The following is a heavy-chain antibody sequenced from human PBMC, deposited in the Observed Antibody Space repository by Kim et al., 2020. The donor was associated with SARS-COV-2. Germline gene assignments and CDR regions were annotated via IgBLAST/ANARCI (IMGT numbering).Heavy chain of an antibody. CDR3: ARDYGPGSFPPFDN. CDR1: SGSLSGFY. V-gene: IGHV4-34*01. J-gene: IGHJ4*02. CDR2: INHSGST. D-gene: IGHD3-10*01. Sequence: SETLSLTCGVYSGSLSGFYWSWIRQPPGKGLEWIGEINHSGSTNYNPSLKSRVIILVDTSRNQISLQLSSVTAADAAVYYCARDYGPGSFPPFDNWGQGT.